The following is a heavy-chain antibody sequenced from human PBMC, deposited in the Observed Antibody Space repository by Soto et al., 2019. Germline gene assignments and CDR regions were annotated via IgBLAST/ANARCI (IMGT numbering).Heavy chain of an antibody. CDR2: IYHSGST. CDR3: ARASLSKQYYYGSGSLLKWFDP. D-gene: IGHD3-10*01. Sequence: SETLSLTCAVSGGSISSSNWWSWVRQPPGKGLEWIGEIYHSGSTNYNPSLKSRVTISVDKSKNQFSLKLSSVTAADTAVYYCARASLSKQYYYGSGSLLKWFDPWGQGTLVTVSS. J-gene: IGHJ5*02. V-gene: IGHV4-4*02. CDR1: GGSISSSNW.